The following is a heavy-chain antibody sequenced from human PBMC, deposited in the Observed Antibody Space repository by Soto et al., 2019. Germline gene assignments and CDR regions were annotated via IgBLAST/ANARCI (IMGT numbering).Heavy chain of an antibody. Sequence: QVQLVQSGAEVKKPGASVKVSCKASGYTFNRYAISWVRQAPGQGLEWMGWISAYNGNTNYAQKLQGRVTMTTDTSTSTAYMERRSLRSDDTAVYYCARLYYYDTSGYYYVEDYWGQGTLVTVSS. CDR3: ARLYYYDTSGYYYVEDY. CDR2: ISAYNGNT. V-gene: IGHV1-18*01. J-gene: IGHJ4*02. CDR1: GYTFNRYA. D-gene: IGHD3-22*01.